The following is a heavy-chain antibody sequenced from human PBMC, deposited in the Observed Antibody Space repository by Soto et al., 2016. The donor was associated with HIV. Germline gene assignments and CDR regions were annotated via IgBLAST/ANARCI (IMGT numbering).Heavy chain of an antibody. CDR3: ARGQVVRRI. J-gene: IGHJ2*01. Sequence: EVQLVESGGDLVQPGGSLRLSCVASGFTFTNYWMSWVRQVPGKGLEWVANIKQDGSEKYYVDSVKGRFTISRDNAKNSVYLQMNSLRAEDTALYYCARGQVVRRIRGRGTRGHCLL. CDR1: GFTFTNYW. CDR2: IKQDGSEK. D-gene: IGHD2-15*01. V-gene: IGHV3-7*01.